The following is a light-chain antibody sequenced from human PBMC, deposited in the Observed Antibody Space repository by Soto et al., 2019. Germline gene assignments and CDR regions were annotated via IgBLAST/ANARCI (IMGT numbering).Light chain of an antibody. CDR2: EVS. CDR1: SSDVGGYNY. CDR3: RSYTSSSTLV. J-gene: IGLJ3*02. V-gene: IGLV2-14*01. Sequence: QSVLTQPASVSGSPGQSITISCTGTSSDVGGYNYVSWYQQHSGKAPKLMIYEVSNRPSGVSNRFSGSKSGNTASLTISGLQAEDEADYYCRSYTSSSTLVFGGGTKVTVL.